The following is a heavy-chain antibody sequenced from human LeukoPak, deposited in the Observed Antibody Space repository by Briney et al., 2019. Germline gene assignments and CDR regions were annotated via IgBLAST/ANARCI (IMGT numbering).Heavy chain of an antibody. V-gene: IGHV3-7*04. CDR2: MKEDGSET. CDR3: ARTRSGDFH. J-gene: IGHJ4*02. Sequence: GGSLRLSCAASGFSFSSYWMSWVRQAPGKGLEWVASMKEDGSETYYVDSVKGRFTISRDNGKNSLYPQLNSLRAEDTAVYYCARTRSGDFHWGQGALVTVSS. D-gene: IGHD2-21*02. CDR1: GFSFSSYW.